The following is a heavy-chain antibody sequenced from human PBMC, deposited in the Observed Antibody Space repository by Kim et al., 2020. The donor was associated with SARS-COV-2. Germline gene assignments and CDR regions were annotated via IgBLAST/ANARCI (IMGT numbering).Heavy chain of an antibody. CDR2: ISYDGSNK. J-gene: IGHJ6*01. Sequence: GGSLRLSCAASGFTFSSYGMHWVRQAPGKGLEWVAVISYDGSNKYYADSVKGRFTISRDNSKNTLYLQMNSLRAEDTAVYYCAKDLIAAGDYYYGMDVWG. V-gene: IGHV3-30*18. D-gene: IGHD6-13*01. CDR1: GFTFSSYG. CDR3: AKDLIAAGDYYYGMDV.